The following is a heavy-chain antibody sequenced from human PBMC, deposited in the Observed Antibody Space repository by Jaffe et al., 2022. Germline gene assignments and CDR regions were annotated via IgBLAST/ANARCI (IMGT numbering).Heavy chain of an antibody. CDR2: IYHSGST. D-gene: IGHD3-16*01. V-gene: IGHV4-38-2*01. CDR1: GYSISSGYY. CDR3: ARHYDYVWGSPPFDP. J-gene: IGHJ5*02. Sequence: QVQLQESGPGLVKPSETLSLTCAVSGYSISSGYYWGWIRQPPGKGLEWIGSIYHSGSTYYNPSLKSRVTISVDTSKNQFSLKLSSVTAADTAVYYCARHYDYVWGSPPFDPWGQGTLVTVSS.